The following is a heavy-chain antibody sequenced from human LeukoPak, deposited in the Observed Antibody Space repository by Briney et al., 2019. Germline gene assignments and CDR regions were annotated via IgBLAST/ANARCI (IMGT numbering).Heavy chain of an antibody. J-gene: IGHJ3*02. CDR1: GFTFSSYW. V-gene: IGHV3-7*03. CDR2: IKQDGSEK. CDR3: AKVQTGLTAFDI. D-gene: IGHD1-14*01. Sequence: PGGSLRLSCAVSGFTFSSYWMSWVRQAPGKGLEWVANIKQDGSEKYYVDSVKGRFTISRDNAKNSLYLQMNSLRAEDTALYYCAKVQTGLTAFDIWGQGTMVTVSS.